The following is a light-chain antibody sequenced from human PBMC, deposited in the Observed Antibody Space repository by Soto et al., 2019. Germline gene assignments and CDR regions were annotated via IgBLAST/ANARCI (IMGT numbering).Light chain of an antibody. CDR3: VTWDNTLTAVV. V-gene: IGLV1-51*01. CDR2: DTN. J-gene: IGLJ2*01. Sequence: QSVLTQPPSVSAAPRQKVTISCSGSRSNVGINYVAWYRQLPGAAPKLLIYDTNKRPSGIPDRFSGSKSGTSATLDITGLQTGDEADYYCVTWDNTLTAVVFGGGTKLTVL. CDR1: RSNVGINY.